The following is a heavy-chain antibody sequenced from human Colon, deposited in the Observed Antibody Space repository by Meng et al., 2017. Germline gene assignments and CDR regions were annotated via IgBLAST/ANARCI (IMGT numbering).Heavy chain of an antibody. CDR3: ARVIYASGNMAHLDY. CDR2: VYHSGST. CDR1: GDSIRSSNW. Sequence: QVQLQASGPGLVKPSGTLSLTCAVSGDSIRSSNWWSWVRQPPGRGLEWIGEVYHSGSTNYNPSLKNRVTMTVDKSKNEFSLTLSSVTAADTAFYYCARVIYASGNMAHLDYWGPGTLVTVSS. D-gene: IGHD2/OR15-2a*01. J-gene: IGHJ4*02. V-gene: IGHV4-4*02.